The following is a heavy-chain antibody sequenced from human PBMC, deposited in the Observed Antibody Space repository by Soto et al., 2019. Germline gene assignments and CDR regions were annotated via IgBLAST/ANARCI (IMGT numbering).Heavy chain of an antibody. CDR1: GDSIGTTHSY. D-gene: IGHD2-8*01. CDR3: ARHVGNGNVWPLDY. CDR2: IHYSGST. J-gene: IGHJ4*02. Sequence: QVQLLESGPGLVKPSETLSLTCTVSGDSIGTTHSYWAWIRQSPGKGLEWIGNIHYSGSTYYMPSLRSRVTLSVDMSKNQFSLRLTSVTAEDTAVYYCARHVGNGNVWPLDYWGQGILVTVSS. V-gene: IGHV4-39*01.